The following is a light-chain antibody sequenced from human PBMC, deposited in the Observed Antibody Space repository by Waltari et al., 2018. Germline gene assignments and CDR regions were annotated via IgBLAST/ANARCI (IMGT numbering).Light chain of an antibody. J-gene: IGLJ3*02. CDR1: TTNIGSNG. CDR2: GSN. CDR3: ATWDDSLSGWM. Sequence: QSVVTQPPSASGTPGQRVTISCSGRTTNIGSNGAHWYQQLPGTAPKVLIYGSNQRPSGVPDRFSGSKSGTSASLAISGLQSEDEADYSCATWDDSLSGWMFGGGTKLTVL. V-gene: IGLV1-44*01.